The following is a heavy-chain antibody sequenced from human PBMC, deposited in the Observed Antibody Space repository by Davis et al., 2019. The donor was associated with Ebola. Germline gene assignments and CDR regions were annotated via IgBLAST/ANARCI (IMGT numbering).Heavy chain of an antibody. Sequence: PGGSLRLSCAASGFTFSSYSMNWVRQAPGKGLEWVSSISSSSSYIYYADSVKGRFTISRDNAKNSLYLQMNSLRAEDTAVYYCARELFIAAAGVDYWGQGTLVTVSS. D-gene: IGHD6-13*01. V-gene: IGHV3-21*01. CDR3: ARELFIAAAGVDY. CDR2: ISSSSSYI. J-gene: IGHJ4*02. CDR1: GFTFSSYS.